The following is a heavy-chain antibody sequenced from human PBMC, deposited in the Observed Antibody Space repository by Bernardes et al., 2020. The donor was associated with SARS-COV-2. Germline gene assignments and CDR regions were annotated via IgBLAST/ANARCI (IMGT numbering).Heavy chain of an antibody. CDR2: ISSGGSYR. J-gene: IGHJ5*02. D-gene: IGHD3-3*01. CDR1: GFSFSEYY. V-gene: IGHV3-11*06. Sequence: GGSLRLSCAASGFSFSEYYMSWIRQAPGKGLEWVSYISSGGSYRNYADSVKGRFTISRDNAKNSLYLQMNSLRAEDTAVYYCARGKADYFDFWDGYYLDRWGQGTLVTVSS. CDR3: ARGKADYFDFWDGYYLDR.